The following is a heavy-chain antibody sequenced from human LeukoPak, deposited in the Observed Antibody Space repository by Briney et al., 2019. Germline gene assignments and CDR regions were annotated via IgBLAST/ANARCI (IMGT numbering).Heavy chain of an antibody. CDR3: ATAAAKHYAVLSGCYNDFDY. V-gene: IGHV3-21*01. D-gene: IGHD3-3*01. CDR1: GFTFSSYS. CDR2: ISTSHSYI. Sequence: GGSLRLSCAASGFTFSSYSMNWVRQAPGKGLEYVSSISTSHSYIYYADSVKGRFTIARDNAKKSLYLQMNNLRVEDTAIYYCATAAAKHYAVLSGCYNDFDYWGQGTLVTVSS. J-gene: IGHJ4*02.